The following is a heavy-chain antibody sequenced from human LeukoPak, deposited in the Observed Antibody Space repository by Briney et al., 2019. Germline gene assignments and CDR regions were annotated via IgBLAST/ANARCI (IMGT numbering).Heavy chain of an antibody. CDR1: GFTFSAYS. V-gene: IGHV3-48*04. J-gene: IGHJ4*02. D-gene: IGHD1-26*01. Sequence: GGSLRLSCAASGFTFSAYSMNWIRQAPGKGLEWVSYISSTSSTIYYADSVKGRFTISRDNAKNSLYLQMNSLRAEDTAVYYCAVSSGTYSFECWGQGTLVTVSS. CDR2: ISSTSSTI. CDR3: AVSSGTYSFEC.